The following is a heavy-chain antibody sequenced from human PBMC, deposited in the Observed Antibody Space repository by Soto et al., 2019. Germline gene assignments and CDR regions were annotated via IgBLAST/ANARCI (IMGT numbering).Heavy chain of an antibody. CDR2: ISSSSSTI. CDR3: ARKGGGYKSAGLFDY. D-gene: IGHD5-12*01. J-gene: IGHJ4*02. CDR1: GFTFSSYS. Sequence: GGSLRLSCAASGFTFSSYSMNWVRQAPGKGLEWVSYISSSSSTIYYADSVKGRFTISRDNAKNPLYLQMNSLRDEDTAVYYCARKGGGYKSAGLFDYWGQGTLVTVSS. V-gene: IGHV3-48*02.